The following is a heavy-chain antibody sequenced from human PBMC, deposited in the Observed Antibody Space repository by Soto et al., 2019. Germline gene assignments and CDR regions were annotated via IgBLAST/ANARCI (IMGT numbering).Heavy chain of an antibody. CDR1: GFTFTSSA. D-gene: IGHD1-26*01. V-gene: IGHV1-58*01. J-gene: IGHJ6*02. Sequence: GASVKVSCKASGFTFTSSAVQWVRQARGQRLEWIGWTVVGSGNTNYAQKFQERVTITRDMSTSTAYMELSSLRSEDTAVYYCAALELGALNYGMDVWGQGTTVTVSS. CDR3: AALELGALNYGMDV. CDR2: TVVGSGNT.